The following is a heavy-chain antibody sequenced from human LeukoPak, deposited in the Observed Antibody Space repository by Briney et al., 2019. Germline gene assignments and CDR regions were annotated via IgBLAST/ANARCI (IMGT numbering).Heavy chain of an antibody. CDR3: ARGRFXRRPTPSIAARPYYFDY. Sequence: SETLSLTCAVYGGSFSGYYWSWIRQPPGKGLEWIGEINHSGSTNYNPSLKSRVTISVDTSKNQFSLKLSSVTAADTAVYYCARGRFXRRPTPSIAARPYYFDYWGQGTLVTVSS. V-gene: IGHV4-34*01. CDR2: INHSGST. J-gene: IGHJ4*02. CDR1: GGSFSGYY. D-gene: IGHD6-6*01.